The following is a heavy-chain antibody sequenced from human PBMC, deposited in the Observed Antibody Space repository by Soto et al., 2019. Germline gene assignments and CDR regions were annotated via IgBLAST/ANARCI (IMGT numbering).Heavy chain of an antibody. CDR1: GYTFTSYA. D-gene: IGHD3-9*01. V-gene: IGHV1-3*01. J-gene: IGHJ6*02. CDR2: INAGNGNT. CDR3: ARDRPVLRYFVWLPPDYYYYGMDV. Sequence: GPSVKVSCTASGYTFTSYAMHWVRQAPGQRLEWMGWINAGNGNTKYSQRFQGRVTITRDTSASTAYMELSSLRSEDTAVYYCARDRPVLRYFVWLPPDYYYYGMDVWGQGTTVTVSS.